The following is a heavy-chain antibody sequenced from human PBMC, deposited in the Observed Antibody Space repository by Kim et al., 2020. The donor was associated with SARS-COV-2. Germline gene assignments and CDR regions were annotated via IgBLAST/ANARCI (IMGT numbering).Heavy chain of an antibody. Sequence: TYYADSVKGRFTISIDNSKNTLYLQMSSLRAEDTAVYYCVKNWNADYWGQGTLVTVSS. CDR2: T. V-gene: IGHV3-64D*06. D-gene: IGHD1-1*01. J-gene: IGHJ4*02. CDR3: VKNWNADY.